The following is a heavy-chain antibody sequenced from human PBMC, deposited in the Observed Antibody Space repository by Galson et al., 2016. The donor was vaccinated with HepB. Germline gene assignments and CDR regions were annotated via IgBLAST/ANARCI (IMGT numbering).Heavy chain of an antibody. CDR2: TTYDEDNK. Sequence: SLRLSCATSGFSFSSCGMHWVRQAPGRGLEWVAVTTYDEDNKYYADSVKGRFTISRDKPKSTLYLEMSSLRAEDTAVYYCAREQDYGEYRTADYWGQGTLVTVAS. V-gene: IGHV3-33*05. J-gene: IGHJ4*02. CDR3: AREQDYGEYRTADY. CDR1: GFSFSSCG. D-gene: IGHD4-17*01.